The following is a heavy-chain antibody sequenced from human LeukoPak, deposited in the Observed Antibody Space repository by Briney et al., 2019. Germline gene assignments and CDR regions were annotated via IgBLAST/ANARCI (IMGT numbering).Heavy chain of an antibody. V-gene: IGHV4-59*08. CDR1: GGSISSYY. CDR2: IYYSGST. D-gene: IGHD3-10*01. J-gene: IGHJ4*02. CDR3: ARHLYGSGSYPLYYFDY. Sequence: SETLSLTCTVSGGSISSYYWSWIRQPPGKGLEWIGYIYYSGSTNYNPSLKSRVTISVDTSKNQFSLKLSSVTAADTAVYYSARHLYGSGSYPLYYFDYRGQGTLVTVSS.